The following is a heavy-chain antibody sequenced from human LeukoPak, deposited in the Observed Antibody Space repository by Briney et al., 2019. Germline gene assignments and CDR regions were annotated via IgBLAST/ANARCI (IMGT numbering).Heavy chain of an antibody. Sequence: GGSLRLSCAASGYTFTNYWMSWVRQAPGKGLEWVASIKEGGSEKYYVDSVKGRFTISRDNAKNSVYLQMNSLRTEDTAVYYCARGPHWGQGTLVTVSS. CDR2: IKEGGSEK. V-gene: IGHV3-7*01. J-gene: IGHJ4*02. CDR1: GYTFTNYW. CDR3: ARGPH.